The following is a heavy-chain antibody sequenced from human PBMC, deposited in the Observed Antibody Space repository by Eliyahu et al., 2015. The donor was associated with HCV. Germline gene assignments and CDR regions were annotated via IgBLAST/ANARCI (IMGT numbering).Heavy chain of an antibody. D-gene: IGHD6-6*01. J-gene: IGHJ2*01. CDR2: IGTAGDT. Sequence: EVQLVESGGGLVQPGGSLRLSCAASGFTFSSYDMHWVRQATGKGLEWVSAIGTAGDTYYPGSVKGRFTISRENAKNSLYLQMNSLRAGDTAVYYCARVAHSSSSGKLLDLWGRGTLVTVSS. CDR3: ARVAHSSSSGKLLDL. CDR1: GFTFSSYD. V-gene: IGHV3-13*01.